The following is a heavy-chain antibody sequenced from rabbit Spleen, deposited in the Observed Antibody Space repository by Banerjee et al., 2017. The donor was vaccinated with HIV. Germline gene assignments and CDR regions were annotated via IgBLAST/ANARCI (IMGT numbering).Heavy chain of an antibody. CDR3: ARGSATMTMVITGFYLNL. CDR1: GFSFSSGYD. J-gene: IGHJ4*01. CDR2: ITTGSGTT. V-gene: IGHV1S45*01. D-gene: IGHD2-1*01. Sequence: QEQLVESGGGLVKPGASLTLTCTASGFSFSSGYDMCWVRQAPGKGLELIACITTGSGTTYYASWAKGRFTISKTSSTTVTLQMTSLTVADTATYFCARGSATMTMVITGFYLNLWGQGTLVAVS.